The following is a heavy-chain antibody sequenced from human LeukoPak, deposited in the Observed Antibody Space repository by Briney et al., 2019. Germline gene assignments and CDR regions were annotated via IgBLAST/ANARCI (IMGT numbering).Heavy chain of an antibody. Sequence: GGTLRLSCAASGFTFSSYGMSWVRQAPGKGLEWVSAISGSGGSTYYADSVKGRFTISRDNSKNTLYLQMNSLRAEDTAVYYCARNKKGDRYTYGHDYWGQGTLVTVSS. CDR3: ARNKKGDRYTYGHDY. CDR2: ISGSGGST. V-gene: IGHV3-23*01. D-gene: IGHD5-18*01. J-gene: IGHJ4*02. CDR1: GFTFSSYG.